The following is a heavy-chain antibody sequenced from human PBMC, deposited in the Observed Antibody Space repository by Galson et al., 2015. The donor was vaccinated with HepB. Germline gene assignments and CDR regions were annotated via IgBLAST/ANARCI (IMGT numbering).Heavy chain of an antibody. CDR3: ARGGVTIFGVVIIAGRADAFDI. CDR2: ISYDGSNK. D-gene: IGHD3-3*01. J-gene: IGHJ3*02. CDR1: GFTFSSYG. V-gene: IGHV3-30*03. Sequence: SLRLSCAASGFTFSSYGMHWVRQAPGKGLEWVAVISYDGSNKYYADSVKGRFTISRDNSKNTLYLQMNSLRAEDTAVYYCARGGVTIFGVVIIAGRADAFDIWGQGTMVTVSS.